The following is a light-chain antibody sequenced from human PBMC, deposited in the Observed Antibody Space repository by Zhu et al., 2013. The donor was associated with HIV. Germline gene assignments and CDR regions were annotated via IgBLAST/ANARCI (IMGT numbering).Light chain of an antibody. J-gene: IGKJ1*01. CDR2: NTS. CDR1: QGVGRY. CDR3: QRRDGWPWT. Sequence: EVVLTQSPATLSLSPGERATLSCRASQGVGRYLAWYQQRSGQAPRLLIYNTSNRATGIPARFSGSGSGTDFTLTISSLEPEDFAVYYXQRRDGWPWTFGPRAKVEI. V-gene: IGKV3-11*01.